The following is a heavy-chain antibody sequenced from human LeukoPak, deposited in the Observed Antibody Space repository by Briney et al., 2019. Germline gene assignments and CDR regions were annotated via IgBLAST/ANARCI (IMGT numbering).Heavy chain of an antibody. CDR1: WYSFTSHW. CDR2: VYPGDSDT. Sequence: GESLKISCKGSWYSFTSHWIGWVRQMPGKGLEWMGIVYPGDSDTRYSPSFQGQVTISASKSISTAYLQWSSLKASDTAMHYSVIFAVAIDLFDPWGQGTLVTVSS. D-gene: IGHD6-19*01. CDR3: VIFAVAIDLFDP. V-gene: IGHV5-51*01. J-gene: IGHJ5*02.